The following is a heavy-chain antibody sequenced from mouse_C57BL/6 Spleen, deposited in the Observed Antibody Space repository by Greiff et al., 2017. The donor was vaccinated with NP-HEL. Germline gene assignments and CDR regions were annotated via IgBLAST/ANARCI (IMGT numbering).Heavy chain of an antibody. Sequence: QVQLQQSGPELVKPGASVKLSCKASGYTFTSYDINWVKQRPGQGLEWIGWIYPRDGSTKYNEKFKGKATLTVDKSSSTAYMQLHSLPSEDSAVYVCAGGGHDYGGPLFAYWGQGTLVTVSA. J-gene: IGHJ3*01. D-gene: IGHD2-4*01. CDR3: AGGGHDYGGPLFAY. CDR2: IYPRDGST. V-gene: IGHV1-85*01. CDR1: GYTFTSYD.